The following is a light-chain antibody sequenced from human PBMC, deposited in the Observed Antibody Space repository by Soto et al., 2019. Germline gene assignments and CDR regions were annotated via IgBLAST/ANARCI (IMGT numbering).Light chain of an antibody. CDR2: AAS. Sequence: DIQMTQSPNSLSASVGDRVTITCRASQKIVTYLNWYQQKPGKAPNLLVYAASSSQSGVPSRFSGSGSGTDFTLTSTTRQPEDFATYYCQQTFSRPYSIGQGTRLEI. CDR1: QKIVTY. CDR3: QQTFSRPYS. J-gene: IGKJ2*01. V-gene: IGKV1-39*01.